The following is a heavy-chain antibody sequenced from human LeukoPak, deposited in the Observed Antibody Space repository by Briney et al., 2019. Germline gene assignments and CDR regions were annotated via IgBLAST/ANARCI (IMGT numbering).Heavy chain of an antibody. J-gene: IGHJ4*02. V-gene: IGHV3-15*01. CDR3: TTALRITMVRGVIITDDY. Sequence: PGGSLRLSCAASGFTFSNAWMSWVRQAPGKGLEWVGRIKSKTDGGTTDYAAPVKGRFTISRDDSKNTLYLQMNSLKTEDTAVYYCTTALRITMVRGVIITDDYWGQGTLVTVSS. CDR2: IKSKTDGGTT. CDR1: GFTFSNAW. D-gene: IGHD3-10*01.